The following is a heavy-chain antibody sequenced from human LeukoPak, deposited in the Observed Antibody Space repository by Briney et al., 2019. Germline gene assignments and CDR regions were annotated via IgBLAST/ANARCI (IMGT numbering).Heavy chain of an antibody. D-gene: IGHD3-3*02. CDR1: GGSFSDYY. CDR2: IIHSGAT. V-gene: IGHV4-34*01. CDR3: ARGRFSVYYFDY. J-gene: IGHJ4*02. Sequence: SETLSLTCGASGGSFSDYYWSWIRQPPGKGLEWIGEIIHSGATSSSPSLKSRVTISMDPSKNQFSLRLSSVTAAGTAVYYCARGRFSVYYFDYWGQGSLVTVSS.